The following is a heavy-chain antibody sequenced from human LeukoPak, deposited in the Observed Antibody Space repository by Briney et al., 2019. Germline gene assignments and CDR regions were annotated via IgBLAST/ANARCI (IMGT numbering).Heavy chain of an antibody. CDR1: GFTFSSYA. CDR3: AKSTFRGYVFDY. CDR2: IGGSGGST. D-gene: IGHD5-12*01. V-gene: IGHV3-23*01. Sequence: GGSLRLSCAASGFTFSSYAMSWVRQAPGKGLEWVSTIGGSGGSTYYADSVKGRFTISRDNSRNTLYLQMNSLRVEDTAVYYCAKSTFRGYVFDYWGQGTLVTVSS. J-gene: IGHJ4*02.